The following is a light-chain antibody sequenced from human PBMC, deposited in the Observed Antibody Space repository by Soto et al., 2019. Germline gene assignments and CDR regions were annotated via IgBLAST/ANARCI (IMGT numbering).Light chain of an antibody. Sequence: EIVLTQSPGTLSLSPGERATLSCRARQSVSSSYLAWYQQKPGQDPRLLIYGASSRATGIPDRFSGSGSGTDFTLTISRLEPEDFAVYYCQQYGSSPPITFGHGTRLEIK. CDR3: QQYGSSPPIT. CDR1: QSVSSSY. V-gene: IGKV3-20*01. J-gene: IGKJ5*01. CDR2: GAS.